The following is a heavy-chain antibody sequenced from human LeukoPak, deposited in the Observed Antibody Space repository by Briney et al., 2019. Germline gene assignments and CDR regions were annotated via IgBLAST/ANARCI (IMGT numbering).Heavy chain of an antibody. V-gene: IGHV3-30*02. D-gene: IGHD6-13*01. CDR3: ARVMLVLGDAFDI. CDR2: IRYDGRNK. J-gene: IGHJ3*02. CDR1: GFTFSNYG. Sequence: GGSLRLSCAASGFTFSNYGMHWVRQAPGKGLEWVGFIRYDGRNKYYADFVKGRFTISRDNSKNTLYLQMNSLRAEDTAVYYCARVMLVLGDAFDIWGQGTMVTVSS.